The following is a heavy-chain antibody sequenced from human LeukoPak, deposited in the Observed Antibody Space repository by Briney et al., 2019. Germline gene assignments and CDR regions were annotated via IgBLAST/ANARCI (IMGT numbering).Heavy chain of an antibody. D-gene: IGHD5-18*01. CDR2: IIPIFGTA. V-gene: IGHV1-69*01. CDR1: GGTFSSYA. J-gene: IGHJ4*02. Sequence: SVKVSCKASGGTFSSYAISWVRQAPGQGLEWMGGIIPIFGTANYAQKFQGRVTITADESTSTAYMELSSLRSEDTAVYYCARAHPVDTAMVRGRRYYFDYWGQGTLVTVSS. CDR3: ARAHPVDTAMVRGRRYYFDY.